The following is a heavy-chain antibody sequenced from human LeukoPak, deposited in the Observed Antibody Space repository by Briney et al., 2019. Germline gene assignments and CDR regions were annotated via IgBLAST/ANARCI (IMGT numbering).Heavy chain of an antibody. V-gene: IGHV3-23*01. D-gene: IGHD2-21*02. CDR3: AKYCGADCFSGIDH. J-gene: IGHJ4*02. Sequence: PGGSLRLSCVASGFTPSNYAMTWVRQAPGKGLEWVSTVSGPGTDTYYVDSLKGRFTISRDNSKQTVYLQMKNLRHEDTAIYYCAKYCGADCFSGIDHWGQGTLVTVSS. CDR1: GFTPSNYA. CDR2: VSGPGTDT.